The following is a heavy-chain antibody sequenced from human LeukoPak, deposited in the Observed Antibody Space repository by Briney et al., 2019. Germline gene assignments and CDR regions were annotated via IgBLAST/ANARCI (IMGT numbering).Heavy chain of an antibody. CDR3: ASQLAIFGVVIPGGY. J-gene: IGHJ4*02. CDR1: GYTFTSYY. D-gene: IGHD3-3*01. Sequence: ASVKVSCKASGYTFTSYYMHWVRQAPGQGLEWMGWINPNSGGTNYAQKFQGRVTMTRDTSISTAYMELSRLRSDDTAVYYCASQLAIFGVVIPGGYWGQGTLVTVSS. CDR2: INPNSGGT. V-gene: IGHV1-2*02.